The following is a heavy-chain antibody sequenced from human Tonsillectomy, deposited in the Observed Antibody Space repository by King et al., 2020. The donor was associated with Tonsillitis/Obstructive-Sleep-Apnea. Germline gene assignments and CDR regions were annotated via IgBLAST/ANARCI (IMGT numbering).Heavy chain of an antibody. J-gene: IGHJ4*02. D-gene: IGHD2-2*01. CDR2: ISSSNNTV. V-gene: IGHV3-48*02. CDR3: ARLRYCSRASCYEGFDY. Sequence: VQLVQSGGGLVQPGGSLRLSCAASGFTFSSYSMNWVRQAPGKGLEWVSYISSSNNTVYYADSGKGRFTISRDNAKNSLYLQMNSLGDEDTAVYYCARLRYCSRASCYEGFDYWGQGTLVTVSS. CDR1: GFTFSSYS.